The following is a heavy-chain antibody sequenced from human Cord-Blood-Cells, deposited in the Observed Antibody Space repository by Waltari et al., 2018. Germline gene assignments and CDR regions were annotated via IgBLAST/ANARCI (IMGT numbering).Heavy chain of an antibody. V-gene: IGHV4-30-4*08. CDR1: GGSIRSGDSY. D-gene: IGHD5-18*01. J-gene: IGHJ4*02. CDR3: ARIGIQLWFDY. CDR2: IYYSGST. Sequence: QVQLQESGPGLVKPSQTLSLTCTVPGGSIRSGDSYWSWIRQPPGKGLEWIGYIYYSGSTYYNPSLKSRVTISVDTSKNQFSLKLSSVTAADTAVYYCARIGIQLWFDYWGQGTLVTVSS.